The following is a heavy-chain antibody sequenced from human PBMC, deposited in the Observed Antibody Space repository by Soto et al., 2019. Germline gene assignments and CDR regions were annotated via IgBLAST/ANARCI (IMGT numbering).Heavy chain of an antibody. CDR1: GVSISSGDYY. J-gene: IGHJ6*02. CDR2: IYYTGSA. CDR3: ASTGFRMDV. Sequence: PSETLSLTCTVSGVSISSGDYYWSWIRQSPGRGLEWIGYIYYTGSADYNPSLNSRVTISLDTSKNQFSLDLSSATAADTAVYYCASTGFRMDVWGQGTTVTVSS. V-gene: IGHV4-30-4*01. D-gene: IGHD3-10*01.